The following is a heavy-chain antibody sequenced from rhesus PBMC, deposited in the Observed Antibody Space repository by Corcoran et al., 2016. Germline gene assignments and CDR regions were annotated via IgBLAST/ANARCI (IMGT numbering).Heavy chain of an antibody. J-gene: IGHJ4*01. CDR2: IYVSGSRT. CDR1: GGSISSSY. CDR3: ARDRSSYYDY. Sequence: QLQLQESGPGLVKPAETLSVTCAVSGGSISSSYWSWIRQAPGKGLGWIGSIYVSGSRTNYPPSLKSRVTLSVDKSKNQLSLKLSSVTTADTAVYYCARDRSSYYDYWGQGVLVTVSS. D-gene: IGHD4-29*01. V-gene: IGHV4-169*02.